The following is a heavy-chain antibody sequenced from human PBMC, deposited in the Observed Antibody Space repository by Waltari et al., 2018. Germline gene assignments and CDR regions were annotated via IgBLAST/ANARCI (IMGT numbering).Heavy chain of an antibody. D-gene: IGHD1-26*01. CDR2: IWYDGSNK. CDR1: GFTFSSYG. J-gene: IGHJ4*02. Sequence: QVQLVESGGGVVQPGRSLRLSCAASGFTFSSYGMHWVRQAPGKGLEWVAVIWYDGSNKYYADSVKGRFTISRDNSKNTLYLQMNSLRAEDTAVYYCAKGYSGSYSSPDYWGQGTLVTVSS. CDR3: AKGYSGSYSSPDY. V-gene: IGHV3-33*06.